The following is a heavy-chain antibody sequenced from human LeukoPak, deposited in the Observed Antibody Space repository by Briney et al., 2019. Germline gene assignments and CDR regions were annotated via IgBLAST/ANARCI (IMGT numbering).Heavy chain of an antibody. D-gene: IGHD1-7*01. CDR3: ARMNYVSSGWGAPFDY. V-gene: IGHV3-7*01. Sequence: GGSLRLSCATSGFIFSRYWMSWVRQAPGKGLEWVANINQDESERNYVDSVKGRFTISRDNAKNSLYLQMNSLRAEDTAVYYCARMNYVSSGWGAPFDYWGQGTLVTVSS. CDR2: INQDESER. CDR1: GFIFSRYW. J-gene: IGHJ4*02.